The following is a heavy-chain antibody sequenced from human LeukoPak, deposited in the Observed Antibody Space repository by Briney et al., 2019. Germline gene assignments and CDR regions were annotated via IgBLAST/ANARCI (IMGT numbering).Heavy chain of an antibody. CDR1: GDSVSSDSAA. CDR3: ARSVNNWFDP. CDR2: TFYRSKWYN. J-gene: IGHJ5*02. Sequence: SQTLSLTCAISGDSVSSDSAAWNWIRQCPSRGLEWLGRTFYRSKWYNDYAVSVKSRITINPDTSKNQFSLQLNSVTPEDTAVYYCARSVNNWFDPRGQGTLVTVSS. D-gene: IGHD2-8*01. V-gene: IGHV6-1*01.